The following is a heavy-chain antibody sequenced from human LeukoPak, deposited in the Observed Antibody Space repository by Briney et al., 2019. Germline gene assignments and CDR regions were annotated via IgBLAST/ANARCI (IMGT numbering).Heavy chain of an antibody. V-gene: IGHV4-30-4*01. D-gene: IGHD4-23*01. CDR2: IYNSGSI. J-gene: IGHJ4*02. Sequence: WXXYIYNSGSIFYNSSLKSRVTISVDSSTNQFALKMTSVTAADTAVYYCARSEYGGNSGNAFFDYWGQGTLVSVSS. CDR3: ARSEYGGNSGNAFFDY.